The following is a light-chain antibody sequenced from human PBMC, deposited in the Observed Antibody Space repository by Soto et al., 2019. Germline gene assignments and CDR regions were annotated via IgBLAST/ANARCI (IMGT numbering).Light chain of an antibody. CDR3: QQRSNWWT. Sequence: DIVLTQSPATLSFSPGERASLSCRASQSVSSYLAWYQQKPGQAPRLLIYDASNRATGIPARFSGSGSGTDFTLTISSLEPEDFAVYYCQQRSNWWTFGQGTKVDIK. V-gene: IGKV3-11*01. CDR2: DAS. CDR1: QSVSSY. J-gene: IGKJ1*01.